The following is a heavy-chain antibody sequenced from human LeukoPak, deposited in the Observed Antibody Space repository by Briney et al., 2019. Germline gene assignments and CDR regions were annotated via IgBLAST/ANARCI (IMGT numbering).Heavy chain of an antibody. CDR2: ISSSSSYT. J-gene: IGHJ4*02. CDR3: AAGTAADF. D-gene: IGHD6-13*01. Sequence: GGSLRLSCVVSGIPFSDYYMNWIRQAPGEGLEWISYISSSSSYTDYADSVKGRFTISRDNAKSALYLQMNSLRLEDTAVYYCAAGTAADFWGQGTLVTVSS. CDR1: GIPFSDYY. V-gene: IGHV3-11*03.